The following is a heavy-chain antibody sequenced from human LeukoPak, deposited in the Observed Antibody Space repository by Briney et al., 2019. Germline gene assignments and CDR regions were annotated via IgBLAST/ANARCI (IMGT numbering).Heavy chain of an antibody. D-gene: IGHD3-10*01. CDR2: ISYTGNT. J-gene: IGHJ5*02. V-gene: IGHV4-59*01. CDR1: GGSISPYF. Sequence: PSETLSLTCTVSGGSISPYFWSWIRQPPGKGLEWIGYISYTGNTNYNPSLKSRVTISVDTSKNPFSLQLTSVTAADTAVYYCARDDYRGVTNFDPWGQGTLVTVSS. CDR3: ARDDYRGVTNFDP.